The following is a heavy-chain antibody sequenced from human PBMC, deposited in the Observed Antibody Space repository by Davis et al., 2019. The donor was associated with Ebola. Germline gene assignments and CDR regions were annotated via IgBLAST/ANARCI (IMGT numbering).Heavy chain of an antibody. Sequence: PSETLSLTCTVSGGSISSGSYYWSWIRQPAGKGLEWIGHIYTSGSTNYNPSLKSRVTISVDTSKNQFSLKLSSVTAADTAVYYCARWVNKYYYDSSGYYSFDYWGQGTLVTVSS. J-gene: IGHJ4*02. CDR3: ARWVNKYYYDSSGYYSFDY. CDR2: IYTSGST. D-gene: IGHD3-22*01. CDR1: GGSISSGSYY. V-gene: IGHV4-61*09.